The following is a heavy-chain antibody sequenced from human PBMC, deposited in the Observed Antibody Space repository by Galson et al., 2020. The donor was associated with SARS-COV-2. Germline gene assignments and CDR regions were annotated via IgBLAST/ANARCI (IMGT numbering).Heavy chain of an antibody. CDR3: ARDVNYRFDT. CDR2: ISTNSGKT. Sequence: ASVKVSCKPSGYTFTTNGISWVRQAPGQGLEWMGWISTNSGKTNYAQKLQGRVSMTRDTSTSTAYMELGGLGSDDTAVYYCARDVNYRFDTWGQGTLVTVSS. D-gene: IGHD3-10*01. V-gene: IGHV1-18*01. J-gene: IGHJ5*02. CDR1: GYTFTTNG.